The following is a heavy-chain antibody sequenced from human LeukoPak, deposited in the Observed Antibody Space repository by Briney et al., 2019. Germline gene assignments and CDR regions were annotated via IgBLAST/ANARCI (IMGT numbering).Heavy chain of an antibody. CDR3: ARGLYYDFWSGYYYFDY. CDR1: GGSFSGYY. D-gene: IGHD3-3*01. Sequence: PSETLSPTCAVYGGSFSGYYWSWIRQPPGKGLEWIGEINHSGSTNYNPSLKSRVTISVDTPKNQFSLKLSSVTAADTAVYYCARGLYYDFWSGYYYFDYWGQGTLVTVSS. J-gene: IGHJ4*02. CDR2: INHSGST. V-gene: IGHV4-34*01.